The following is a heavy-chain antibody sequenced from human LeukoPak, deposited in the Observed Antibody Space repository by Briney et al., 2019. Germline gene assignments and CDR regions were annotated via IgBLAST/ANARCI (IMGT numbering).Heavy chain of an antibody. D-gene: IGHD5-18*01. CDR1: GGSISSYY. V-gene: IGHV4-59*08. CDR2: IYYSGST. J-gene: IGHJ3*02. Sequence: SETLSLTCTVSGGSISSYYWSWIRQPPGKGLEWIGYIYYSGSTSYNPSLKSRVTISVDTSKNQFSLKLSSVTAADTAVYYCARGYSYGHAFDIWGQGTMVTVSS. CDR3: ARGYSYGHAFDI.